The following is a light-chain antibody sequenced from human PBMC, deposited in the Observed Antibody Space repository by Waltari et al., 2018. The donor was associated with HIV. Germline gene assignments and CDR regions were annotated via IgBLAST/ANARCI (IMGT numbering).Light chain of an antibody. CDR1: SSDVGGFNS. CDR2: DVT. Sequence: QSALTQPASVSGSPGQSITISCTGPSSDVGGFNSVSCYQHHPGKAPKLMIYDVTSRPSGVSNRFSGSKSGNTASLTISGLQAEDEADYYCSSYTSSSTLVVFGGGTKLTVL. J-gene: IGLJ2*01. CDR3: SSYTSSSTLVV. V-gene: IGLV2-14*03.